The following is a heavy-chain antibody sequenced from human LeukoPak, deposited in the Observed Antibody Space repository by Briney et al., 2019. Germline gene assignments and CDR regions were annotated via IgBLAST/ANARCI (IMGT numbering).Heavy chain of an antibody. CDR3: ARGQTNRLLWVGELVSNINPFDY. CDR1: GYTFTSYG. CDR2: ISAYNGNT. J-gene: IGHJ4*02. D-gene: IGHD3-10*01. V-gene: IGHV1-18*01. Sequence: ASVKVSCKASGYTFTSYGISWVRQAPGRGLEWMGWISAYNGNTNYAQKLQGRVTMTTDTSTSTVYMELRSLISDDTGVYYCARGQTNRLLWVGELVSNINPFDYWGQGTLVTVSS.